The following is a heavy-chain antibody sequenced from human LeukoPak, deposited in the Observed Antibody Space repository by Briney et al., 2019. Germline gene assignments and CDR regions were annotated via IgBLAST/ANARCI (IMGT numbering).Heavy chain of an antibody. Sequence: PSETLSLTCAVYGGSFSGYYWSWIRQPPGKGREGSGSIYYGGSTYYNPSLKSRVTMSVDTSKNQFSLQLSSVTAADTAVYYCARDRRNRPMEDIVVVPATNWFDPWGQGTLVTVSS. J-gene: IGHJ5*02. V-gene: IGHV4-34*01. CDR2: IYYGGST. CDR3: ARDRRNRPMEDIVVVPATNWFDP. D-gene: IGHD2-2*01. CDR1: GGSFSGYY.